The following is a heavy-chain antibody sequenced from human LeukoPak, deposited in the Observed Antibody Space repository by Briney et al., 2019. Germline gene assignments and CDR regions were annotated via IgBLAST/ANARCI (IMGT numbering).Heavy chain of an antibody. J-gene: IGHJ5*02. D-gene: IGHD3-22*01. V-gene: IGHV1-69*06. CDR2: IIPIFGTA. Sequence: AASVKVSCKASGGTFSSYAISWVRQAPGQGLEWMGGIIPIFGTANYAQKFQGRVTITADKSTSTAYMELSSLRSEDTAVYYCASHGGSSGYYLVAPNWFDPWGQGTLVTVSS. CDR1: GGTFSSYA. CDR3: ASHGGSSGYYLVAPNWFDP.